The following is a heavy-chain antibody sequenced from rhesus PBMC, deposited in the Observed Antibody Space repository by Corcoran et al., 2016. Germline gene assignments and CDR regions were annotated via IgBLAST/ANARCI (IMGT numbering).Heavy chain of an antibody. V-gene: IGHV4-122*02. CDR3: ARYLYSGIFRGLDS. J-gene: IGHJ6*01. CDR2: IPYTGSH. D-gene: IGHD2-27*01. Sequence: QVQLQESGPGLVKPSETLSLTCAVSGGSISSDYYSWSWIRQPPGKGLEWIGYIPYTGSHNYNPSLKSRVTISRDPSKNQFSLRLSSVTAADTAMYYCARYLYSGIFRGLDSWGQGVVVTVSS. CDR1: GGSISSDYYS.